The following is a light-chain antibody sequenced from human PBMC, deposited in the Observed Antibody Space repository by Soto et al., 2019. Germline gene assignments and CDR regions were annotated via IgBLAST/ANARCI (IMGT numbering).Light chain of an antibody. V-gene: IGKV1-5*03. CDR2: QAS. Sequence: DIQMTQSPSSLSASVGDRVTITCRASQSISSWLAWYQQKPGKAPKLLIYQASSLESGVPSRFSGSESGTEFTLTISSLQPDDFATYYCQQYNSYLITFGGGTKVDIK. CDR1: QSISSW. CDR3: QQYNSYLIT. J-gene: IGKJ4*01.